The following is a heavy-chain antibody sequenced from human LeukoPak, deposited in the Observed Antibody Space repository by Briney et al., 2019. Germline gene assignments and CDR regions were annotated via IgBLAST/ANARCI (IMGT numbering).Heavy chain of an antibody. CDR3: ARAAGETETFDY. V-gene: IGHV3-23*01. Sequence: PGGSLRLSCAASGFTFSSYAMSWVRQAPGKGLEWVSAISGSGGSTYYADSVKGRFTISRDNAKNSLYLQMNSLRAEDTAVYYCARAAGETETFDYWGQGTLVTVSS. J-gene: IGHJ4*02. CDR2: ISGSGGST. CDR1: GFTFSSYA.